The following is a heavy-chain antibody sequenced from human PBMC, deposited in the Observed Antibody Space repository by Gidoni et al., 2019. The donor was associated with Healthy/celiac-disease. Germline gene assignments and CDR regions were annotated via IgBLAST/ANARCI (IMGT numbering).Heavy chain of an antibody. V-gene: IGHV3-33*01. CDR1: YGSYG. CDR3: ARDRLGVGIAAAHNGFKY. D-gene: IGHD6-13*01. J-gene: IGHJ4*02. CDR2: IWYDGSNK. Sequence: YGSYGMHWVRQAPGKGLEWVAVIWYDGSNKYYADSVKGRFTISRDNSKNTLYLQMNSLRAEDTAVYYCARDRLGVGIAAAHNGFKYWGQGTLVTVSS.